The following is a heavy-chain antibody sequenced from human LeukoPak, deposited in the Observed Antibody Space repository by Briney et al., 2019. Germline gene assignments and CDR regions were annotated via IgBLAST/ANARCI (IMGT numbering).Heavy chain of an antibody. Sequence: GGSLRLSCAASGFTFSRYWMYWVRQAPGKGLVWVSRINSDGSSTSYADSVKGRFTISRDNSKNTLYLQMNSLRAEDTAVYYCAKFGAGTGVLRYFDWPLGAFDIWGQGTMVTVSS. CDR1: GFTFSRYW. D-gene: IGHD3-9*01. CDR3: AKFGAGTGVLRYFDWPLGAFDI. J-gene: IGHJ3*02. V-gene: IGHV3-74*01. CDR2: INSDGSST.